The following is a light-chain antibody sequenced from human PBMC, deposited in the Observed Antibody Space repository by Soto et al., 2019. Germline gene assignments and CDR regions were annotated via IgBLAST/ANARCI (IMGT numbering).Light chain of an antibody. Sequence: EIVLTQSPGTLSLSPGERATLSCRASQSITSSYLAWYQQKPGQAPRLLIYGASRRATDIPDRFSGSGSGTDFTLTISRLEPKDFAVYFCQLYDSSSYTFGQGTKLEIK. J-gene: IGKJ2*01. CDR1: QSITSSY. V-gene: IGKV3-20*01. CDR3: QLYDSSSYT. CDR2: GAS.